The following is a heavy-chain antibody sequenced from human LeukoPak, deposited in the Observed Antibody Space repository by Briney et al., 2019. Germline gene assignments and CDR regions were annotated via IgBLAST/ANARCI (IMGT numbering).Heavy chain of an antibody. CDR3: AREETGVNDAFDI. CDR2: IYYSGST. D-gene: IGHD1-1*01. Sequence: SETLSLTCTVSGGSISSYYWSWIRQPPGKGLEWIGYIYYSGSTNYNPSLKSRVTISVDTSKNQFSLKLSSVTAADTAVYYCAREETGVNDAFDIWGQGIMVTVSS. CDR1: GGSISSYY. J-gene: IGHJ3*02. V-gene: IGHV4-59*01.